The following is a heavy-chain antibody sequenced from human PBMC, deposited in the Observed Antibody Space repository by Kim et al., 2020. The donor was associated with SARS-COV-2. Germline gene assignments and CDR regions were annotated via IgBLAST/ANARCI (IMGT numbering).Heavy chain of an antibody. CDR3: ARGKGGGLAGFDY. J-gene: IGHJ4*02. CDR2: IYYSGST. V-gene: IGHV4-59*01. Sequence: SETLSLTCTVSGGSISSYYWSWIRQPPGKGLEWIGYIYYSGSTNYNPSLKSRVTISVDTSKNQFSLKLSSVTAADTAVYYCARGKGGGLAGFDYWGQGTLVTVSS. CDR1: GGSISSYY. D-gene: IGHD3-16*01.